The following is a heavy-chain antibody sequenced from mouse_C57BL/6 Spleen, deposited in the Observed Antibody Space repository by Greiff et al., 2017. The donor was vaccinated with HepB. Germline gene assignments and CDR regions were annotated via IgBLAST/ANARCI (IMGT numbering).Heavy chain of an antibody. D-gene: IGHD1-1*01. CDR2: IDPSDSYT. V-gene: IGHV1-69*01. J-gene: IGHJ3*01. CDR1: GYTFTSYW. Sequence: VQLQQPGAELVMPGASVKLSCKASGYTFTSYWMHWVKQRPGQGLEWIGEIDPSDSYTNYNQKFKGKSTLTVDKSSSTAYMQLSSLTSEDSAVYYCARGTTVVGPGFAYWGQGTLVTVSA. CDR3: ARGTTVVGPGFAY.